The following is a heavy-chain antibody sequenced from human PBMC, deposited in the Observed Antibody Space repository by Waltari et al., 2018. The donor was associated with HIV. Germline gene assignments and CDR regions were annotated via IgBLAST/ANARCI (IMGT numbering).Heavy chain of an antibody. Sequence: EVQLVESGGDLVQPGGSLTLSCAASGFTFFGSARHWVRQASGKGLEWVGHIRSQGNNFATAYTASLKGRFTISRDDSKNTAYLHMNSLTTDDTALYFCTRGYGDFWGMDWGQGTLVTVSS. J-gene: IGHJ4*02. CDR2: IRSQGNNFAT. CDR1: GFTFFGSA. D-gene: IGHD4-17*01. CDR3: TRGYGDFWGMD. V-gene: IGHV3-73*02.